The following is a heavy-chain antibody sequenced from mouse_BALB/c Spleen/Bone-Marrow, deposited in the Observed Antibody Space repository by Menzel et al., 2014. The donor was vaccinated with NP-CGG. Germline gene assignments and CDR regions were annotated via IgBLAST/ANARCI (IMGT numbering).Heavy chain of an antibody. V-gene: IGHV1S29*02. Sequence: EVKLVESGPELVKPGASVKISCKASGYTFTDFNMHWVKQSRGKSLEWIGFIYPYIGGTGYNQKFKSKATLTVDSSSSTAYMELRSLTSEDSAVYYCARGRRYDGPYFDYWGQGTTLTVSS. J-gene: IGHJ2*01. CDR1: GYTFTDFN. CDR3: ARGRRYDGPYFDY. D-gene: IGHD2-14*01. CDR2: IYPYIGGT.